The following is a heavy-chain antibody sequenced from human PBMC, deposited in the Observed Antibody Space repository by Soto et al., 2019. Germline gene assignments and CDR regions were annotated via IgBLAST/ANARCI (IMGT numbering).Heavy chain of an antibody. CDR2: ISGSGGST. D-gene: IGHD3-3*01. CDR1: GFTFSSDA. Sequence: PGGSLRLSCAASGFTFSSDAMSWVRQAPGKGLEWVSAISGSGGSTYYADSVKGRFTISRDNSKNTLYLQMNSLRAEDTAVYYCAKDKRATIFGVGKAPAEYFQHWGQGTLVTVSS. V-gene: IGHV3-23*01. CDR3: AKDKRATIFGVGKAPAEYFQH. J-gene: IGHJ1*01.